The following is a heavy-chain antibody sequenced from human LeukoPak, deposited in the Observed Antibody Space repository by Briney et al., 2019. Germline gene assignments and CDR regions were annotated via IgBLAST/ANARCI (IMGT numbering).Heavy chain of an antibody. CDR2: IDTAGDT. V-gene: IGHV3-13*01. CDR3: ARLSSGSFDY. CDR1: GFPFSRYD. Sequence: GGSLRLSCAASGFPFSRYDMHWVRHVTGKGLEWDSSIDTAGDTYYPGSVKGRFTISRENAKYSLYLQMNSLRAGDTAVYYCARLSSGSFDYWGQGTLVTVSS. J-gene: IGHJ4*02. D-gene: IGHD6-19*01.